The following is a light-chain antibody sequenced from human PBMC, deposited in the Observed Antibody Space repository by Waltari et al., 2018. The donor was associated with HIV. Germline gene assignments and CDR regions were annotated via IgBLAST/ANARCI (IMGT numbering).Light chain of an antibody. V-gene: IGLV2-23*02. CDR2: EVT. J-gene: IGLJ2*01. Sequence: QSALTQPASVSGSPGQSITMSCTGTSSDVGSYNLVSWYQQHPGKAPKLIIYEVTKRPPGITNRFSGFKSGNTASLTITGLQAEDEADYHCCSYAIGGTFVFGGGTKVTVL. CDR1: SSDVGSYNL. CDR3: CSYAIGGTFV.